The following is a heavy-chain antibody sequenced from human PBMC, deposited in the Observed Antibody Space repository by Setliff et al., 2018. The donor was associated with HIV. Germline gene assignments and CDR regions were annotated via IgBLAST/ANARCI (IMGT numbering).Heavy chain of an antibody. J-gene: IGHJ4*02. CDR2: MYYRGTT. D-gene: IGHD3-10*01. V-gene: IGHV4-39*01. Sequence: SETLSLTCTVSGGSIISSSYYWGWIRQPPGKGLEWIGTMYYRGTTHNNPSLKSRVTFSADTSKNQFSLNLNSVTATDTAVYYCVRQGLTMNRGVPAPILYYFDYWGQGILVTVSS. CDR3: VRQGLTMNRGVPAPILYYFDY. CDR1: GGSIISSSYY.